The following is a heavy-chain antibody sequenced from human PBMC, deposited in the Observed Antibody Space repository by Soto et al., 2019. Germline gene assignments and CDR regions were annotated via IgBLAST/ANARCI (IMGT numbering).Heavy chain of an antibody. V-gene: IGHV3-30-3*01. Sequence: LTLSLPCSGFAFCISSYYWSRLSPATGLGWVAVISHDASKKKHEDSVRGRFTISRDNSENTLYLQMNSLTVDDTAVYYCGRYISTYNYGCRDAWGQGTTVTV. CDR3: GRYISTYNYGCRDA. CDR2: ISHDASKK. CDR1: GFAFCISS. D-gene: IGHD5-12*01. J-gene: IGHJ6*01.